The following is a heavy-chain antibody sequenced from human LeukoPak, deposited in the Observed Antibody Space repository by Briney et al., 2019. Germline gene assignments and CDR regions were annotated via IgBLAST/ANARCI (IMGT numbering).Heavy chain of an antibody. J-gene: IGHJ3*02. CDR1: GYTFSTYY. CDR2: INPSSSTP. V-gene: IGHV1-46*01. Sequence: ASVKVSCKASGYTFSTYYMHWVRQAPGQGLEWMGIINPSSSTPAYAQKFQGRVTMTRDTSTSTVYMELSSLRSEDTAVYYCARLAISYDSSGYPSDAFDIWGQGTMVTVSS. D-gene: IGHD3-22*01. CDR3: ARLAISYDSSGYPSDAFDI.